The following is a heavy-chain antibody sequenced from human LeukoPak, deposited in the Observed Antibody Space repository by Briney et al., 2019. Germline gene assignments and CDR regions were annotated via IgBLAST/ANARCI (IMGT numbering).Heavy chain of an antibody. V-gene: IGHV1-8*03. CDR1: GYTFTSYD. CDR2: RNPNSGDT. D-gene: IGHD3-3*01. CDR3: ARGVGSYYDFWSGAKLPPLGVDI. J-gene: IGHJ3*02. Sequence: ASVKVSCTASGYTFTSYDINWVRQATRQGLERMWWRNPNSGDTGYAQKFQGRVTITRNTSIGTAYMELSSLRSEDTAVYYCARGVGSYYDFWSGAKLPPLGVDIWGQGTMVTVSS.